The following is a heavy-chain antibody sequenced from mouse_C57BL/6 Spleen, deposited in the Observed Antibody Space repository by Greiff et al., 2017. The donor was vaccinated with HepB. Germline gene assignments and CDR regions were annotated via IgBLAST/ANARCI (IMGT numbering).Heavy chain of an antibody. J-gene: IGHJ3*01. CDR2: ISSGSSTI. Sequence: EVQVVESGGGLVKPGGSLKLSCAASGFTFSDYGMHWVRQAPEKGLEWVAYISSGSSTIYYADTVKGRFTISRDNAKNTLFLQMTSLRSEDTAMYYCARSFDYYGSSGFAYWGQGTLVTVSA. V-gene: IGHV5-17*01. D-gene: IGHD1-1*01. CDR1: GFTFSDYG. CDR3: ARSFDYYGSSGFAY.